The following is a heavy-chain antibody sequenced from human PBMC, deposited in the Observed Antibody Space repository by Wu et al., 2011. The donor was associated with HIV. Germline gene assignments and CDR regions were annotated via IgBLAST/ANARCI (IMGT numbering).Heavy chain of an antibody. D-gene: IGHD3-22*01. CDR3: AREAFYYDSGGYYYSWFDP. V-gene: IGHV3-30-3*01. J-gene: IGHJ5*02. CDR2: ISYDGSNK. Sequence: EWVAVISYDGSNKYYADSVKGRFTISRDNSKNTLYLQMDSLRAEDTAVYYCAREAFYYDSGGYYYSWFDPWGQGTLVTVSS.